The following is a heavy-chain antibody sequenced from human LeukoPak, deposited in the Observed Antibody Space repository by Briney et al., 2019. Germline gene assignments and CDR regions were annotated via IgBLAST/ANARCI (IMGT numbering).Heavy chain of an antibody. CDR2: IYYSGST. D-gene: IGHD6-13*01. V-gene: IGHV4-59*08. Sequence: SETLSLTCTVSGGSISSYYWSWIRQPPGKGLEWIGYIYYSGSTNYNPSLKSRVTISVDTSKNQFSLKLSSVTAADTAVYYCARSRYSSSWYLAYWGQGTLVTVSS. J-gene: IGHJ4*02. CDR1: GGSISSYY. CDR3: ARSRYSSSWYLAY.